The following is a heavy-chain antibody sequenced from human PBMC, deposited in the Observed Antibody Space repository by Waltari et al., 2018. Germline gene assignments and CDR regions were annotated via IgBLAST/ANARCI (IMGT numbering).Heavy chain of an antibody. J-gene: IGHJ5*02. D-gene: IGHD5-12*01. CDR2: INPKSGGT. Sequence: QVQLVQSGAEVKKPRYSVKVTCKASRNTFHVYYIHWVRQAPGQGLEWMGRINPKSGGTNYAEKFQGRVTMTRDTSISTAYMELRRLRSDDTAVYYCARGDGYTDNWLDPWGQGTLVTVSS. CDR1: RNTFHVYY. CDR3: ARGDGYTDNWLDP. V-gene: IGHV1-2*06.